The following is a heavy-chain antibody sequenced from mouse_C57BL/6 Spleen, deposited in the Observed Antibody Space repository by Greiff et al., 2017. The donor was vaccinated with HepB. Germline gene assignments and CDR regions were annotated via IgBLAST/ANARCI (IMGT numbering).Heavy chain of an antibody. V-gene: IGHV5-4*03. CDR3: ARWGFAY. Sequence: EVKLVESGGGLVKPGGSLKLSCAASGFTFSSYAMSWVRQTPEKRLEWVATISDGGSYTYYPDNVKGRFTISRDNAKNNLYLQMSHLKSEDTAMYYCARWGFAYWGQGTLVTVSA. CDR1: GFTFSSYA. CDR2: ISDGGSYT. J-gene: IGHJ3*01.